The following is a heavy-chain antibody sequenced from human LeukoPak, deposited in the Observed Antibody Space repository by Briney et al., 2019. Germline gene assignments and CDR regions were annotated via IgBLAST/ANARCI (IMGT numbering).Heavy chain of an antibody. Sequence: GGSLRLSCAASGFTFSSYEMNWVRQAPGKGLEWVSCISSSGSTIYYADSVKGRFTISRDNAKSSLYLQMNSLRAEDTAVYYCARRSWIQLWLLFDYWGQGTLVTVSS. J-gene: IGHJ4*02. V-gene: IGHV3-48*03. CDR3: ARRSWIQLWLLFDY. CDR1: GFTFSSYE. CDR2: ISSSGSTI. D-gene: IGHD5-18*01.